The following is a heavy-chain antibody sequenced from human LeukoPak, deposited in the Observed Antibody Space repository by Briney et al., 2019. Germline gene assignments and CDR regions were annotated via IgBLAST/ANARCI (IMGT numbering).Heavy chain of an antibody. V-gene: IGHV4-34*01. D-gene: IGHD1-14*01. CDR3: ARGKPRINYYYYYGMDV. CDR1: GFTFSSYA. J-gene: IGHJ6*02. CDR2: INHSGST. Sequence: PGGSLRLSCAASGFTFSSYAMSWVRHSPGKGLEWIGEINHSGSTNYNPSLKSRVAISVDASKDQFSLKLSSVTAADTAVYYCARGKPRINYYYYYGMDVWGQGTTLTVSS.